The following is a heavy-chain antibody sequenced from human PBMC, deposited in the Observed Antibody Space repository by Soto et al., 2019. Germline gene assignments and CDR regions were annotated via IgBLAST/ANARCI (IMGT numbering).Heavy chain of an antibody. CDR2: INAGNGNT. CDR3: ARSGLMVYARGDKLTNWFDP. CDR1: GYTFTSYA. Sequence: ASVKFSCKASGYTFTSYAMHWVRQAPGQRLEWMGWINAGNGNTKYSQKSQGRVTITRDTSASPAYMELSSLRSEDTAVYYCARSGLMVYARGDKLTNWFDPWGQGTLVTVSS. D-gene: IGHD2-8*01. V-gene: IGHV1-3*01. J-gene: IGHJ5*02.